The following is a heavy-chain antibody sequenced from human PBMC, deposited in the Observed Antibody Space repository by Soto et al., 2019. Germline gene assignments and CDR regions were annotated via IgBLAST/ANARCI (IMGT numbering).Heavy chain of an antibody. V-gene: IGHV3-48*02. CDR1: VFTFSSFS. CDR2: IGGGGRLI. J-gene: IGHJ4*02. D-gene: IGHD6-19*01. CDR3: ARDLGWAFDC. Sequence: EVHLVESGGGLVQRGGSLRLSCADSVFTFSSFSMNWVRQAPGRGLEWISYIGGGGRLISYADSVKGRFAISRDNAQNSLYLQMDSLREEDTAVYYCARDLGWAFDCWGQGTLVTVSS.